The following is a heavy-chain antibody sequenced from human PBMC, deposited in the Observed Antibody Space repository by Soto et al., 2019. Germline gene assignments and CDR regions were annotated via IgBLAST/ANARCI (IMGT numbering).Heavy chain of an antibody. CDR2: ISTYSGDT. J-gene: IGHJ5*02. CDR1: GYTFFTYD. V-gene: IGHV1-18*01. Sequence: ASVKVSCKASGYTFFTYDISWVRQAPGQGLEWMGWISTYSGDTKYAQKFQGRVTMTTDTSTTTAYLELRGLRSDDTAVYYCARHHGPTTSENWFDPWGQATLVTVSS. CDR3: ARHHGPTTSENWFDP. D-gene: IGHD5-12*01.